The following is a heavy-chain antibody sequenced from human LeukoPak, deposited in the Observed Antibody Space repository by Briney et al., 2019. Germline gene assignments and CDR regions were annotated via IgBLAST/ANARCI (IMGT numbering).Heavy chain of an antibody. J-gene: IGHJ6*03. V-gene: IGHV3-48*03. CDR2: ISSSGSTI. Sequence: GGSLRLSCAASGFTFSSYEMNWVRQAPGKGLEWVSYISSSGSTIYYADSVKGRFTISRDNAKNSLYLQMSSLRAEDTAVYYCARVDGDYQNYYYFYIWVWGNGATITISS. CDR3: ARVDGDYQNYYYFYIWV. CDR1: GFTFSSYE. D-gene: IGHD4-17*01.